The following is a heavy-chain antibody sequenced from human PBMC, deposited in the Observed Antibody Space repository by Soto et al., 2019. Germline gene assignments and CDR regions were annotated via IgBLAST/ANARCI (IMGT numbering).Heavy chain of an antibody. CDR3: AKGRGGSGSLTPRVDF. CDR2: ISGGGGTT. D-gene: IGHD3-10*01. CDR1: GFPFNNYA. Sequence: GSLRLSCAASGFPFNNYAMSWVRQAPGKGLEWVSAISGGGGTTSYADSVKGRFTVSRDGSKNTLYVQMNSLRAEDTAVYYCAKGRGGSGSLTPRVDFWGQGTLVTVSS. J-gene: IGHJ4*02. V-gene: IGHV3-23*01.